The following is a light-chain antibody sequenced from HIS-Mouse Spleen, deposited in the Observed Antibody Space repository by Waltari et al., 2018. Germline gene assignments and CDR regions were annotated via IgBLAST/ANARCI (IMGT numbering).Light chain of an antibody. V-gene: IGLV1-44*01. CDR3: AAWDDSLNGYV. CDR2: SNN. J-gene: IGLJ1*01. CDR1: SSNIGSNT. Sequence: QSVLTQPPSASGTPGQRVTISCSGSSSNIGSNTVNWYQQLPGTAPKLHIYSNNQRPSGVPDRVSGSKSGTSASLAISGLQSDDEADYYCAAWDDSLNGYVFGTGTKVTVL.